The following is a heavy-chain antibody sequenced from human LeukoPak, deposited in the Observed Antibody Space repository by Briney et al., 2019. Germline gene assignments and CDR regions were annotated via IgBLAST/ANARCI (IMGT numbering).Heavy chain of an antibody. CDR3: ARDERYYDSSGYPS. V-gene: IGHV1-8*01. Sequence: ASVKVSCKASGYTFTSYDINWVRQATGQGLEWMGWMNPNSGNTGYAQKLQGRVTMTTDTSTSTAYMELRSLRSDDTAVYYCARDERYYDSSGYPSWGQGTMVTVSS. J-gene: IGHJ3*01. CDR1: GYTFTSYD. D-gene: IGHD3-22*01. CDR2: MNPNSGNT.